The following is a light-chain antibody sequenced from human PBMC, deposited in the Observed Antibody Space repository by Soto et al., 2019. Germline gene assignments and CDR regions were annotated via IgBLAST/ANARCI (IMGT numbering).Light chain of an antibody. Sequence: DIQMTQSPSSLSASVGDRVTITCRASQSISSYLNWYQQKPGKAPKLLIYAASSLQSGVPSRFSGSGSGTDFTLTISSLQPEDFATYYCHQSYSTPPYTFGQGTKVDIK. CDR1: QSISSY. V-gene: IGKV1-39*01. CDR3: HQSYSTPPYT. J-gene: IGKJ2*01. CDR2: AAS.